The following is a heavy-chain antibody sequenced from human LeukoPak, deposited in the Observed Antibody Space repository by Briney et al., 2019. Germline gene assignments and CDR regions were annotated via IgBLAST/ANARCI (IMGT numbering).Heavy chain of an antibody. CDR1: GYSISSGYY. CDR3: ARHPVPAADISGWFDP. CDR2: IYHSVST. J-gene: IGHJ5*02. Sequence: SPETLSLTCAVSGYSISSGYYWGWIRQPPGKGLEWIGSIYHSVSTYYNPSLKSRVTISVDTSKNQFSLKLSSVTAADTAVYYCARHPVPAADISGWFDPWGQGTLVTVSS. D-gene: IGHD2-2*01. V-gene: IGHV4-38-2*01.